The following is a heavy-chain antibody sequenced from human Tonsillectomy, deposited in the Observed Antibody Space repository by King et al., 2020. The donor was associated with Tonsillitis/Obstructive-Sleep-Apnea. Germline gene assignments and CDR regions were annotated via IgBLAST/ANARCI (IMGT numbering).Heavy chain of an antibody. Sequence: VQLQQWGAGLLKPSETLSLTCAVYGGSFSGYYWSWIRQPPGKGLEWIGEINHSGSTNYNPSLKSRVTISVDTSKNQFSLKLSSVTAADTAVYYGAARGERYCSSTSCYAPRDYWGQGTLVTVSS. CDR2: INHSGST. D-gene: IGHD2-2*01. V-gene: IGHV4-34*01. J-gene: IGHJ4*02. CDR3: AARGERYCSSTSCYAPRDY. CDR1: GGSFSGYY.